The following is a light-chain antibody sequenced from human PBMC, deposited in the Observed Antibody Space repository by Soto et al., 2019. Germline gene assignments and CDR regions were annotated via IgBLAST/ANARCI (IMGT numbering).Light chain of an antibody. CDR1: SSDVGGYNY. J-gene: IGLJ1*01. Sequence: QSVLTHPPSASESPGQSVTISCTGTSSDVGGYNYVAWYQQHPGKAPKLMIYEVSKRPSGVPDRFSGSKSGNTASLTVSGLQAEDEADYYCSSYAGSNNVPYVFGTGPKVTVL. CDR2: EVS. V-gene: IGLV2-8*01. CDR3: SSYAGSNNVPYV.